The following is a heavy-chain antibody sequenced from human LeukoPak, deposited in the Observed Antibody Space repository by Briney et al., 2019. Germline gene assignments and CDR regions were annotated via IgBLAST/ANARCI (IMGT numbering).Heavy chain of an antibody. CDR3: ARMRSAGTTYNALGI. CDR2: ISPGDSDS. D-gene: IGHD2-2*01. V-gene: IGHV5-51*01. J-gene: IGHJ3*02. Sequence: GESLNISCKCSVYSFISYWIGWVRQMPGKGLEWMGIISPGDSDSRYTPSFQGQVTISADKSISTAYLQWSSLKASATAMYYCARMRSAGTTYNALGIWGQGTLVTVSS. CDR1: VYSFISYW.